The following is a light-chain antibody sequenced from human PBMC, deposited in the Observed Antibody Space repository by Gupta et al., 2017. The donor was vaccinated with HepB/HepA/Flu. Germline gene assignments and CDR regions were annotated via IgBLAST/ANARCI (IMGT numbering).Light chain of an antibody. J-gene: IGKJ3*01. CDR2: STS. CDR3: QQTYTTPYT. V-gene: IGKV1-39*01. Sequence: DIQMTQSPSSLSASVGETVTITCRASQSITTSLNWYQQKLGKAPKSLIYSTSNLERGVPSRFRGSGSGTDFTLTINRLQPDDFATYYCQQTYTTPYTFGPGTKVDIK. CDR1: QSITTS.